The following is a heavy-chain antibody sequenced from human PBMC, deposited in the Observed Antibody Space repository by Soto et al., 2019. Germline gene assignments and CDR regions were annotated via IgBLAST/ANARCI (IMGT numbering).Heavy chain of an antibody. V-gene: IGHV4-30-2*01. CDR1: GGSISSGGYS. CDR2: IYHSGST. CDR3: AAGAIFAVVPLDY. D-gene: IGHD3-3*01. Sequence: QLQLQESGSGLVKPSQTLSLTCAVSGGSISSGGYSWSWIRQPPGKGLEWIGYIYHSGSTYYNPPPTSRLTISVPRSNTPFSLKLSSVTAADTAVYFFAAGAIFAVVPLDYWGQGTLVTVSS. J-gene: IGHJ4*02.